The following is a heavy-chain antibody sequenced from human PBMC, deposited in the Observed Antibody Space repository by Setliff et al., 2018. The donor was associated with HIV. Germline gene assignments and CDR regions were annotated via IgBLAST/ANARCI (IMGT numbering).Heavy chain of an antibody. CDR2: IIPMYGTP. J-gene: IGHJ6*03. CDR3: TTSSGSFYQYYYYMDV. D-gene: IGHD1-26*01. Sequence: EASVKVSCKASGDTFRSYAISWVRQAPGQGLEWMGGIIPMYGTPNYAQMFQSRLTITADESTSTAYMELNSLRSEDTAVYYCTTSSGSFYQYYYYMDVWGKGTTVTVSS. V-gene: IGHV1-69*13. CDR1: GDTFRSYA.